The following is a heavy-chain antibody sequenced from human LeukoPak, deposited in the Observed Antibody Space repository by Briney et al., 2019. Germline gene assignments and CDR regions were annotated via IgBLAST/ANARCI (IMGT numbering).Heavy chain of an antibody. D-gene: IGHD5-12*01. V-gene: IGHV1-8*03. CDR1: GYTFTSYD. CDR2: MNPNSGNT. J-gene: IGHJ6*03. Sequence: ASVKVSCKASGYTFTSYDINWVRQATGQGLEWMGWMNPNSGNTGYAQKFQGRVTITRNTSISTAYMELSSLRSEDTAVYYCARGLGGYEDYYYYMDVWGKGTTVTVSS. CDR3: ARGLGGYEDYYYYMDV.